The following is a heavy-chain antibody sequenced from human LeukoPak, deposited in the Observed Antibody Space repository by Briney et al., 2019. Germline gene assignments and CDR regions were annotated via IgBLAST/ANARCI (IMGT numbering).Heavy chain of an antibody. CDR1: GGSISGSSYY. CDR2: IYYSGST. CDR3: ASINTGYNSGYYNY. V-gene: IGHV4-39*01. Sequence: SETLSLTCTVSGGSISGSSYYWGWIRQPPGKGLEWIGSIYYSGSTYYKPSLKSRVTMSVDTSKNQFSLKLSSVTAADTAVYYCASINTGYNSGYYNYWGQGTLVTVSS. D-gene: IGHD6-19*01. J-gene: IGHJ4*02.